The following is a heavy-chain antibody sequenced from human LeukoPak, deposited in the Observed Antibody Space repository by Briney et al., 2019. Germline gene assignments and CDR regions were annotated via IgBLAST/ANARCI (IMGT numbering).Heavy chain of an antibody. CDR2: IYHSGST. J-gene: IGHJ4*02. CDR3: AREGIYGDYRH. Sequence: SETLSLTCTVSGYSISSGYYWGWIRQPPGKGLEWIGSIYHSGSTYYNPSLKSRVTISVDTSKNQFSLKLSSVTAADTAVYYCAREGIYGDYRHWGQGTLVTVSS. V-gene: IGHV4-38-2*02. D-gene: IGHD4-17*01. CDR1: GYSISSGYY.